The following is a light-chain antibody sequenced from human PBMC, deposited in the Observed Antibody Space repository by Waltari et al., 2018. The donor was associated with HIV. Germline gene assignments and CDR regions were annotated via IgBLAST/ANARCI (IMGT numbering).Light chain of an antibody. V-gene: IGKV1-39*01. CDR2: GAS. Sequence: DIQMTQSPSSLSASVGVRVTITCRASQNIDSSLNWYQQTPGKAPKLLIFGASNLQSGVPSRFTGSRSGTDFTLTVSSLRPEDFTTYYCQQTYKTPHTFGQGTRLEIK. J-gene: IGKJ5*01. CDR3: QQTYKTPHT. CDR1: QNIDSS.